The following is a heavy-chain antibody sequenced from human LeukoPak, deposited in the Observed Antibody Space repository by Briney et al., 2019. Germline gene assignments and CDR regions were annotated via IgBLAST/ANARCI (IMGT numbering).Heavy chain of an antibody. J-gene: IGHJ6*03. CDR3: ARALQTYYYDSSGYYYYMDV. V-gene: IGHV1-69*06. D-gene: IGHD3-22*01. Sequence: GASVKVSCKASGGTFSSYAISGVRQAPGQGLEWRGGIIPIFGTANYAQEFQGRVTITAEKATSTAYMELSSLRSEDTAVYYCARALQTYYYDSSGYYYYMDVWGKGTTVTVSS. CDR2: IIPIFGTA. CDR1: GGTFSSYA.